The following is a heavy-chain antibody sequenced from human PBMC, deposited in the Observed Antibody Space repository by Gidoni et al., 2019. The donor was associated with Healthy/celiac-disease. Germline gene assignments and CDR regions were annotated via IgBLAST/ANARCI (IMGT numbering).Heavy chain of an antibody. CDR3: ARHKGSCWVFAWFDP. D-gene: IGHD6-19*01. J-gene: IGHJ5*02. Sequence: QLQLQEAGPGWVKPSETRSLTCTVTGGAISSSGYYWGWIRQPPGKGLEWIGSIYYSGLTSYNPSLQSRVTISVDPSKHHFSLKLSSVPAADTAVYYCARHKGSCWVFAWFDPWCQGTLVTVSS. V-gene: IGHV4-39*01. CDR1: GGAISSSGYY. CDR2: IYYSGLT.